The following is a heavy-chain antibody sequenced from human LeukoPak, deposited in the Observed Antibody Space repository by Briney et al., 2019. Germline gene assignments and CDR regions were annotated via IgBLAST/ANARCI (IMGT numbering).Heavy chain of an antibody. CDR1: GFTFSDYW. CDR3: ARGYYDSSGYYLIDY. J-gene: IGHJ4*02. V-gene: IGHV3-74*01. D-gene: IGHD3-22*01. Sequence: GGSLRLSCAASGFTFSDYWMHWVRQAPGKGLVWVSRINSDGRSTSYADSVKGRFTISRDNAKNTLYLQMNSLRAEDTAVYYCARGYYDSSGYYLIDYWGQGTLVTVSS. CDR2: INSDGRST.